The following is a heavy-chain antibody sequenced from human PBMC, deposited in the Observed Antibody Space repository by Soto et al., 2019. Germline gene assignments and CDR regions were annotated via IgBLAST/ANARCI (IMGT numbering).Heavy chain of an antibody. J-gene: IGHJ5*02. V-gene: IGHV3-23*01. CDR1: GFTLQNYA. Sequence: CLRLSCTASGFTLQNYAMAWVRQAPGKGLEWVSTLIGGHYGTAYSYSVKGRFTVSRDNSKNCLYLQMNSLGVEDTAMYFCAKGKSTGEIDWFDPWGQGSLVTVSS. CDR3: AKGKSTGEIDWFDP. D-gene: IGHD3-10*01. CDR2: LIGGHYGT.